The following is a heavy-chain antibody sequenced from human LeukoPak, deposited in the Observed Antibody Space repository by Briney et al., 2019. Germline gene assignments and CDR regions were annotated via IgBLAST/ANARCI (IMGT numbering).Heavy chain of an antibody. CDR1: GFTFSRYW. J-gene: IGHJ3*02. V-gene: IGHV3-21*04. CDR2: ISSSSSYI. CDR3: AKDRGYDYGDYGEAFDI. Sequence: GGSLRLSCAASGFTFSRYWMSWVRQAPGKGLEWVSSISSSSSYIYYADSVKGRFTISRDNAKNTLYLQMNSLRAEDTAVYYCAKDRGYDYGDYGEAFDIWGQGTMVTVSS. D-gene: IGHD4-17*01.